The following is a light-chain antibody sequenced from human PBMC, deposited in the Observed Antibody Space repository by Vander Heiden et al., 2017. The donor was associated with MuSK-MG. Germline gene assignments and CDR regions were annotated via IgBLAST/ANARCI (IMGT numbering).Light chain of an antibody. CDR3: RQQSNWPLT. CDR2: DAS. CDR1: QSISNH. Sequence: VLTQPPATLSVSPGERATLTCRASQSISNHLAWYQQKPGKAPKLLIYDASNRATGVPARFSGSASGTDFTLTISSLEPEDIAVYHCRQQSNWPLTFGGGTRVEIK. V-gene: IGKV3-11*01. J-gene: IGKJ4*01.